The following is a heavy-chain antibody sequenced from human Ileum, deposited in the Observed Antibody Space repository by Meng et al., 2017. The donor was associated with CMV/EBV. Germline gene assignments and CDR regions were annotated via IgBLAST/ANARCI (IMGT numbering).Heavy chain of an antibody. CDR2: ISPYNGNT. V-gene: IGHV1-18*01. D-gene: IGHD2-2*01. Sequence: ASVNVSCKASGYTFTTYAITWVRQAPGQGLEWMGLISPYNGNTQYAQRFQDRVTMTTDTPTRTAYMEVRSLRSDDTAVYYCARVVVIPADYSTMDVWGQGTTVTVSS. CDR3: ARVVVIPADYSTMDV. J-gene: IGHJ6*02. CDR1: GYTFTTYA.